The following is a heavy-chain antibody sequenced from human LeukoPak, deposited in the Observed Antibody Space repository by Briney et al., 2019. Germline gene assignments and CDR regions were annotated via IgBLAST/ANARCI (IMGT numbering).Heavy chain of an antibody. Sequence: GGSLRLSCAAYGFTFSKTLMSWVRQAPGKGLEWVARIRSATAGGTAEYAAPVEGGFVVSRDDSKSMLYLQLNSLKIEDTAIYYCTSGSYYGTGSFDIWGQGVMVTVSS. CDR1: GFTFSKTL. V-gene: IGHV3-15*01. J-gene: IGHJ3*02. CDR2: IRSATAGGTA. CDR3: TSGSYYGTGSFDI. D-gene: IGHD1-26*01.